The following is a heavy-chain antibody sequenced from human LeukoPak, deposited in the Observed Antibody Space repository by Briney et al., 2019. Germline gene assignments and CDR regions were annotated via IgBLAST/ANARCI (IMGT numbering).Heavy chain of an antibody. J-gene: IGHJ4*02. CDR2: IHHSGST. Sequence: SETLSLTCAVSGYSINSNYYWGWIRQPPGKGLEWIGSIHHSGSTYYNPFLKSRVTMSVDTSKNQCFLKLNSVAAADMALYDCATAGYTFYGGGTSHDYWGQGPLVTVSS. V-gene: IGHV4-38-2*01. CDR3: ATAGYTFYGGGTSHDY. CDR1: GYSINSNYY. D-gene: IGHD3-10*01.